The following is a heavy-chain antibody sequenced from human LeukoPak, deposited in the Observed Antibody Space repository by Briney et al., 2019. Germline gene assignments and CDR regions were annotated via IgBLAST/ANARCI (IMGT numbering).Heavy chain of an antibody. Sequence: PGGSLRLSCAASGFTLSSYAMSWVRQAPGKGLEWVSAISGSGGSTYYADSVKGRFTISRDNSKNTLYLQMNSLRAEDTAVYYCANIKDGSEYSSSWYPDYWGQGTLVTVSS. J-gene: IGHJ4*02. V-gene: IGHV3-23*01. CDR3: ANIKDGSEYSSSWYPDY. CDR2: ISGSGGST. CDR1: GFTLSSYA. D-gene: IGHD6-13*01.